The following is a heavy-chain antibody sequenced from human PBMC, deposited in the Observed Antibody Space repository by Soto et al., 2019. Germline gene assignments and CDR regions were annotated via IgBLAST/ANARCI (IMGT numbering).Heavy chain of an antibody. D-gene: IGHD6-19*01. CDR1: GFSLSTSGVG. CDR3: AHSDETLRSCGGLLKGFFDY. J-gene: IGHJ4*02. V-gene: IGHV2-5*01. CDR2: IYWNDDK. Sequence: QITLKESGPTLVKPTQTLTLTCTFSGFSLSTSGVGVGWIRQPPGKALEWLALIYWNDDKRYSPSLKSRLTITKHTSKNQVVLTITNMNPVDKYTYYCAHSDETLRSCGGLLKGFFDYWGQGSLVTDS.